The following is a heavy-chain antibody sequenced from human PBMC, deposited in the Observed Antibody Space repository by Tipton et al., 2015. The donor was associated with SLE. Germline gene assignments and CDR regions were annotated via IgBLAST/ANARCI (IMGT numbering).Heavy chain of an antibody. CDR3: ATVLAPTGPPGEYFQH. Sequence: QSGAEVKKPGSSVKVSCKASGGTFSSYAISWVRQAPGQGLEWMGGIIPIFGTSTYAQNFQGRVSITADESTSTAYMDLSSLRSEDTAVYYCATVLAPTGPPGEYFQHWGQGTLVTVSS. V-gene: IGHV1-69*01. CDR2: IIPIFGTS. J-gene: IGHJ1*01. D-gene: IGHD6-13*01. CDR1: GGTFSSYA.